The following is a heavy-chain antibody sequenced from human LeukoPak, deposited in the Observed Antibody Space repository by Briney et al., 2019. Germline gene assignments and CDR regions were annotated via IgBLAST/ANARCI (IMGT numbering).Heavy chain of an antibody. V-gene: IGHV3-11*01. J-gene: IGHJ2*01. CDR1: GFTFTDYY. CDR3: AKVSLRWGAVTTKLPYFDL. CDR2: ISSSSSTI. Sequence: PGGSLRLSCAASGFTFTDYYMSWIRQAPGKGLEWVSYISSSSSTIYYADSVEGRFTISRDNAKNSLYLQMNSLRAEDTALYYCAKVSLRWGAVTTKLPYFDLWGRGTLVTVSS. D-gene: IGHD4-17*01.